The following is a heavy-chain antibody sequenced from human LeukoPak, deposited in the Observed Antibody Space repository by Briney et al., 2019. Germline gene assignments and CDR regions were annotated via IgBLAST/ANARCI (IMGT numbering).Heavy chain of an antibody. V-gene: IGHV4-4*09. CDR3: ARQARTVVAWFDP. D-gene: IGHD2-2*01. J-gene: IGHJ5*02. CDR1: GGSISSYY. Sequence: SETLSLTCTVSGGSISSYYWSWIRQPPGKGLEWIGYIYTSGSTNYNPSLKSRVTISVDTSKNQFSLKLSSVTAADTAVYYCARQARTVVAWFDPWGQGTLVTVSS. CDR2: IYTSGST.